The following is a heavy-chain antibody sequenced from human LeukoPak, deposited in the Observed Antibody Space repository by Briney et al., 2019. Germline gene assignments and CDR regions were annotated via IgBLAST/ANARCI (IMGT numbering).Heavy chain of an antibody. CDR3: ARDLAYSRVDY. CDR1: GLTFSSSW. CDR2: INPDGNKK. J-gene: IGHJ4*02. V-gene: IGHV3-7*01. D-gene: IGHD5-18*01. Sequence: RAGGSLRLSCAVSGLTFSSSWMDWVRQAPGKGLESVASINPDGNKKYSADSVKGRFTISRDNAENSLYLQMNSLRVEDTAFYYCARDLAYSRVDYWGQGMLVTVSS.